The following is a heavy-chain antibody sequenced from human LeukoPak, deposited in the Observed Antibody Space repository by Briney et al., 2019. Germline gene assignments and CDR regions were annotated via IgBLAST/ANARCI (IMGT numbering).Heavy chain of an antibody. CDR3: ARDRNYDFWRGYTNLGWFDP. V-gene: IGHV3-7*01. J-gene: IGHJ5*02. CDR2: IWQGGSER. CDR1: GFTFSSHW. D-gene: IGHD3-3*01. Sequence: GGSLRLSCVASGFTFSSHWMSWVRQAPGKGLEWVANIWQGGSERYYVDSVKGRFTISRDNAKNTLYLQMNSLRAEDTAVYYCARDRNYDFWRGYTNLGWFDPWGQGTLVTVSS.